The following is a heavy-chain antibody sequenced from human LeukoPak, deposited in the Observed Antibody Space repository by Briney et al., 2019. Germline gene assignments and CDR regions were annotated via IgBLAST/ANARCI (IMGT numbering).Heavy chain of an antibody. V-gene: IGHV3-53*01. CDR1: GFTVSSNY. CDR3: ARAPYGDYGFDY. Sequence: GGSLRLSCAASGFTVSSNYMSWVRQAPGKGLEWVSVIYSGGSTYYADSVKGRFTISRDNSKNTLYLQMNSLRAEDTAVYYCARAPYGDYGFDYWGPGTLVTVSS. CDR2: IYSGGST. J-gene: IGHJ4*02. D-gene: IGHD4-17*01.